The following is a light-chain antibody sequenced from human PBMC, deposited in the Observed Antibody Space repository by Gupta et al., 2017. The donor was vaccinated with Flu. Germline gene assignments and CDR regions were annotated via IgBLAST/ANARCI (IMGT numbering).Light chain of an antibody. CDR3: MQGANWPLA. Sequence: VTLGQPASASCRSSQGVVYSVVNSFLHWFQQRPGQSPRRLMYRVSYRDTGVPYRFSGSGSGTDFTLNISRVQAEDFGSYFCMQGANWPLAFGQGTKVDIK. CDR2: RVS. J-gene: IGKJ1*01. CDR1: QGVVYSVVNSF. V-gene: IGKV2-30*01.